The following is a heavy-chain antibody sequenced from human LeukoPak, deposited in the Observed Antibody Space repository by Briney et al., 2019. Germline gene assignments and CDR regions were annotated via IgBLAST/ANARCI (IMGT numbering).Heavy chain of an antibody. CDR3: AREHCSSTSCSIPSYYMDV. J-gene: IGHJ6*03. CDR1: GYTFTGYY. CDR2: INPNSGGT. D-gene: IGHD2-2*01. Sequence: ASVNVSCKASGYTFTGYYMHWVRQAPGQGLEWMGWINPNSGGTNYAQKFQGRVTMTRDTSISTAYMELSRLRSDDTAVYYCAREHCSSTSCSIPSYYMDVWGKGTTVTVSS. V-gene: IGHV1-2*02.